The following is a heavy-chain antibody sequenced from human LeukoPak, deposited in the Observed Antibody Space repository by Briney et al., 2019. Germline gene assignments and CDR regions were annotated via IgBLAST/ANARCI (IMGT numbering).Heavy chain of an antibody. J-gene: IGHJ4*02. CDR3: ARFGELLCIIDY. Sequence: ASVKVSCKASGYTFTSYGISWVRQAPGQGLEWMGWISAYNGNTNYAQKLQGRVTMTTDTSTSTAHMELRSLRSDDTAVYYCARFGELLCIIDYWGQGTLVTVSS. CDR2: ISAYNGNT. V-gene: IGHV1-18*01. CDR1: GYTFTSYG. D-gene: IGHD3-10*01.